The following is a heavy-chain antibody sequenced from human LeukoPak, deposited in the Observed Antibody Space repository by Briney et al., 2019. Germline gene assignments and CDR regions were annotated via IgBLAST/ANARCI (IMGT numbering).Heavy chain of an antibody. D-gene: IGHD2-2*02. J-gene: IGHJ6*03. CDR2: IYHRGST. CDR1: GGSISSGGYY. CDR3: ARAERYCSSTSCYIWHMDV. V-gene: IGHV4-30-2*01. Sequence: SETLSLTCTVSGGSISSGGYYWSWIRQPPGKGLEWIGYIYHRGSTYYNPSLNSRVTISVDRSKNQFSLKLSSVTAADTAVYYCARAERYCSSTSCYIWHMDVWGKGTTVTVSS.